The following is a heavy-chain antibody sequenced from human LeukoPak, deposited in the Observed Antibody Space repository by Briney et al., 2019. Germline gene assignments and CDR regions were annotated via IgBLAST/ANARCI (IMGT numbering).Heavy chain of an antibody. CDR1: GFTFSSYS. Sequence: GGSLRLSCAASGFTFSSYSMNWVRQAPGKGLEWVSSISSSSSYIYYADSVKGRFTISRDNAKNSLYLQMNSLRAEDTAVYYCARGESSNAVPGRYYMDVWGRGTMVTVSS. J-gene: IGHJ6*03. D-gene: IGHD2-15*01. CDR2: ISSSSSYI. CDR3: ARGESSNAVPGRYYMDV. V-gene: IGHV3-21*01.